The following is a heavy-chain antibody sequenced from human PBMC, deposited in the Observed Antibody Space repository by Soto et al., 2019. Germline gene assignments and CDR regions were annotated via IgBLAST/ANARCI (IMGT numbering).Heavy chain of an antibody. CDR2: INHSGST. J-gene: IGHJ4*02. V-gene: IGHV4-34*01. D-gene: IGHD3-3*01. CDR1: GGSFSGYY. Sequence: PSETMSLTCAVYGGSFSGYYLSWIRQHTGKGLEWIGEINHSGSTNYNPSLKSRVTISVDTSKNQFSLKLSSVTAADTAVYYCARRVFGVVTTPRFDYWGQGTLVTVSS. CDR3: ARRVFGVVTTPRFDY.